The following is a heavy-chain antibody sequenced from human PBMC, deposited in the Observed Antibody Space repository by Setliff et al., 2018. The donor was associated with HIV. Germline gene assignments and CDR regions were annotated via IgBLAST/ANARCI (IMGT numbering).Heavy chain of an antibody. V-gene: IGHV3-30-3*01. CDR3: ARGPQVAIDILTGSSLNI. Sequence: GGSLRLSCAASGFTFSRYAMHWVRQAPGKGLEWVAVISYDGSNKYYADSVKGRFTISRDNSKNTLYLQMNSLRAEDTAVYYCARGPQVAIDILTGSSLNIWGQGTMVTVSS. CDR2: ISYDGSNK. J-gene: IGHJ3*02. D-gene: IGHD3-9*01. CDR1: GFTFSRYA.